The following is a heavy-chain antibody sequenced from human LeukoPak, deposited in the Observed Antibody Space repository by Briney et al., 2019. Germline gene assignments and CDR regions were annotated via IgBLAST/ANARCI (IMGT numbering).Heavy chain of an antibody. J-gene: IGHJ6*02. CDR3: ARGETVTTVHQYYYYGMDV. Sequence: SETLSLTCTVSGGSISSGGYYWSWIRQHPGKGPEWIGYIYYSGSTYYNPSLKSRVTISVDTSKNQFSLKLSSVTAADTAVYYCARGETVTTVHQYYYYGMDVWGQGTTVTVSS. CDR1: GGSISSGGYY. D-gene: IGHD4-11*01. CDR2: IYYSGST. V-gene: IGHV4-31*03.